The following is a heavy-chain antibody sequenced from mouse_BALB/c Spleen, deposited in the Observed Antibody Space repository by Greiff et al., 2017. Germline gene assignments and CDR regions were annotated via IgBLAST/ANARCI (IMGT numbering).Heavy chain of an antibody. CDR1: GFTFSSYA. D-gene: IGHD2-3*01. CDR2: ISSGGSYT. J-gene: IGHJ2*01. CDR3: ASKRLSLYDGYFFDY. Sequence: DVKLVESGGGLVKPGGSLKLSCAASGFTFSSYAMSWVRQTPEKRLEWVATISSGGSYTYYPDSVKGRFTISRDNAKNTLYLQMSSLRSEDTAMYYCASKRLSLYDGYFFDYWGQGTTLTVSS. V-gene: IGHV5-9-3*01.